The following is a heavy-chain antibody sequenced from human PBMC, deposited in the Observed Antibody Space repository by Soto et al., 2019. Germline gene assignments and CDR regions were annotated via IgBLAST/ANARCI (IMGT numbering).Heavy chain of an antibody. CDR3: ARDKDTSSWTGFDF. D-gene: IGHD1-1*01. J-gene: IGHJ4*01. CDR2: ISATGIST. V-gene: IGHV3-23*01. Sequence: PGGSLRLSCAASGFTFATYAMSWVRQAQGKGLEWVSAISATGISTRYADSVRGRVTSSRDNSANTLSLEMSSLTAEDTAVYYCARDKDTSSWTGFDFWGHGTLVTVSS. CDR1: GFTFATYA.